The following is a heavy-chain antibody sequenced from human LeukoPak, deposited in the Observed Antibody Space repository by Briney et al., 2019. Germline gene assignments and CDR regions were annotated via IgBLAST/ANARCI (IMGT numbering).Heavy chain of an antibody. D-gene: IGHD6-6*01. CDR2: IGYSGST. Sequence: SETLSLTCAVSGASISSYFWSWIRQPPGKGLEYIGYIGYSGSTNYNPSLKSRVTISVDRSKNQFSLKLSSVTAADTAVYYCAKQSIAARHFDYWGQGTLVTVSS. J-gene: IGHJ4*02. CDR3: AKQSIAARHFDY. V-gene: IGHV4-59*08. CDR1: GASISSYF.